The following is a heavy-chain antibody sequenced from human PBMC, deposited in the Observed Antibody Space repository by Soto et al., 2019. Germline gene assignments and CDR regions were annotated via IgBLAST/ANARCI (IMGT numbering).Heavy chain of an antibody. CDR3: ASVCSLGEQSSYRLRDY. D-gene: IGHD3-16*02. J-gene: IGHJ4*02. V-gene: IGHV4-4*02. CDR1: GTSVSSSDW. Sequence: QVHLQESGPGVVKPSGTLSLTCDVSGTSVSSSDWWTWVRQPPGKGLEWIGEVFHTARTHYNPSLTSPVSMSLYTSTKKLSLTITSVTAADTAAYYCASVCSLGEQSSYRLRDYWGQGRLVTVPA. CDR2: VFHTART.